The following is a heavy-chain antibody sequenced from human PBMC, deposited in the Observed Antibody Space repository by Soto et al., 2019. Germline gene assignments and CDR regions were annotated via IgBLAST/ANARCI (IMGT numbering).Heavy chain of an antibody. CDR3: ARHTPGGWLQSEGAFDI. CDR2: IDPSDSYT. Sequence: GESLKISCQGSGYSFTSYWIHWVRQMPGKGLEWMGRIDPSDSYTNYSPSFQGHVTISADKSISTAYLQWSSLKASDTAMYYWARHTPGGWLQSEGAFDIWGQGRMVTV. J-gene: IGHJ3*02. D-gene: IGHD5-12*01. CDR1: GYSFTSYW. V-gene: IGHV5-10-1*01.